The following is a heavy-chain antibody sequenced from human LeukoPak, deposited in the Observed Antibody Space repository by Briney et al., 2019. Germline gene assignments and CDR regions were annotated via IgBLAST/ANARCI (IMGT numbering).Heavy chain of an antibody. Sequence: GGSLRLSCAASGFTFSSYAMSWVRQAPGKGLEWVSAISGSGGSTYYAGSVKGRFTISRDNSKNTLYLQMNSLRAEDTAVYYCANFLTGFGTDYWGQGTLVTVSS. D-gene: IGHD3-9*01. CDR3: ANFLTGFGTDY. J-gene: IGHJ4*02. CDR2: ISGSGGST. CDR1: GFTFSSYA. V-gene: IGHV3-23*01.